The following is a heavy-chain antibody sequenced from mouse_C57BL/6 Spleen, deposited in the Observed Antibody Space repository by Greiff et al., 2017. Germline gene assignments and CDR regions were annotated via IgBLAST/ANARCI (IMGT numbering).Heavy chain of an antibody. V-gene: IGHV3-8*01. Sequence: DVQLQESGPGLAKPSQTLSLTCSVTGYSITSDYWHWIRKFPGNKLEYMGYISYSGSTYYNPSLKSRISITRDTSKNQYYLQLNSVTTEDTATYYCARYGYSNYGSYFDYWGQGTTLTVSS. CDR3: ARYGYSNYGSYFDY. D-gene: IGHD2-5*01. J-gene: IGHJ2*01. CDR1: GYSITSDY. CDR2: ISYSGST.